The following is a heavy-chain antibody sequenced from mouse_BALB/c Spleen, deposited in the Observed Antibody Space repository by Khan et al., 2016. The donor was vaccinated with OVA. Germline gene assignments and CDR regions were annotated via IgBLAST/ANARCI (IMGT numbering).Heavy chain of an antibody. CDR1: GYTFTSYW. J-gene: IGHJ2*01. V-gene: IGHV1-7*01. CDR2: INPTSGYT. Sequence: VELQQSGAELAKPGASVKMSCKASGYTFTSYWMHWIKQRPGQGLEWIGYINPTSGYTDYNQKFKDKATLTADKPSSTAYMQLSSLTSDDSAVYYCARDRIDYWGQGTALTVSS. CDR3: ARDRIDY.